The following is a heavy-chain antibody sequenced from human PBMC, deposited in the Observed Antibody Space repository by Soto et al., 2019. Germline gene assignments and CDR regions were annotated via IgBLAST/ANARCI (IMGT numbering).Heavy chain of an antibody. J-gene: IGHJ3*01. CDR1: GGSISSYY. CDR3: ARYGDFAAAFDL. D-gene: IGHD4-17*01. Sequence: SETLSLTCTVSGGSISSYYWSWIRQPPGKGLEWIAYIYYTGSTNYNPSLKSRVTISVDTSKNQFSLKLRSVTAADTAVYHFARYGDFAAAFDLWGQGTMVTVSS. V-gene: IGHV4-59*08. CDR2: IYYTGST.